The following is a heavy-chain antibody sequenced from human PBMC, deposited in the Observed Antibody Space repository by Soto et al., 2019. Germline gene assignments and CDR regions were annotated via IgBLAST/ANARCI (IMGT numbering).Heavy chain of an antibody. D-gene: IGHD3-22*01. CDR3: TTDPVTMIVVVPSSG. CDR2: ISGSGGST. Sequence: PGGSLRLSCAASGFTFSSYAMTWVRQAPGKGLEWVSVISGSGGSTYFADSVKGRFTISRDNSKNTLYLQMNSLKTEDTAVYYCTTDPVTMIVVVPSSGWGQGTLVTVSS. V-gene: IGHV3-23*01. J-gene: IGHJ4*02. CDR1: GFTFSSYA.